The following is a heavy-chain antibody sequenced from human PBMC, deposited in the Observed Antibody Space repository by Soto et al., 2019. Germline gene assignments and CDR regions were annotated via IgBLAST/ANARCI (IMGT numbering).Heavy chain of an antibody. CDR1: GFSISNDYY. CDR3: AREARTLDWYLDL. Sequence: QVQLQESGPGLVKPSETLSLTCAVSGFSISNDYYWGWIRQPPGKGLEWIGSIYHSESTYYNPSLKSRVTVSVDPSKNQFSLKLRSVTAADTAVYYCAREARTLDWYLDLWGRGTLVTVPS. V-gene: IGHV4-38-2*01. CDR2: IYHSEST. J-gene: IGHJ2*01. D-gene: IGHD6-6*01.